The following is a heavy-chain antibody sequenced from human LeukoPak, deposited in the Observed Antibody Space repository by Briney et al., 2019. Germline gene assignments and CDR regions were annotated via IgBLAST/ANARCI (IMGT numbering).Heavy chain of an antibody. CDR1: GGSISSSNW. CDR2: IYHSGST. J-gene: IGHJ4*02. Sequence: PSETLSLTCAVSGGSISSSNWWSWVRQPPGKGLEWIGEIYHSGSTNYNPSLKGRVTISVDKSKNQFSLKLSSVTAADTAVYYCARSLYDSSGSFDYWGQGTLVTVSS. CDR3: ARSLYDSSGSFDY. V-gene: IGHV4-4*02. D-gene: IGHD3-22*01.